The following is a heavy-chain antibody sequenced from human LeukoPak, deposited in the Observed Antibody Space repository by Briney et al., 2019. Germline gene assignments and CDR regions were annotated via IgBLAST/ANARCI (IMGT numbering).Heavy chain of an antibody. CDR1: GFTFSLYW. Sequence: HPGGSLRLSCAASGFTFSLYWRTWVGRHPGGGLEWVANIKQDGSEKFYLDSVKGRFTISKDNAKNTLYLQMNSLRAEDTAVYYCVKEAGSGWYRTSDYWGQGTLVTVSS. D-gene: IGHD6-19*01. J-gene: IGHJ4*02. V-gene: IGHV3-7*01. CDR2: IKQDGSEK. CDR3: VKEAGSGWYRTSDY.